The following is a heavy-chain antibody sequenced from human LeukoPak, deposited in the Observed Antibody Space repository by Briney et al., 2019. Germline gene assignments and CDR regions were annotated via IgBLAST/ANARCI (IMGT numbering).Heavy chain of an antibody. CDR3: TTIGYCSSTSCYSHFDY. CDR1: GFTFSNAW. V-gene: IGHV3-15*01. J-gene: IGHJ4*02. D-gene: IGHD2-2*02. Sequence: GGSLRLSCAASGFTFSNAWMSWVRQAPGKGLEWVGRIKSKTDGGTTDYAAPVKGRFTISRDDSKNTLYLQMNSLKTEDTAVYYCTTIGYCSSTSCYSHFDYWGQGTLVTVSS. CDR2: IKSKTDGGTT.